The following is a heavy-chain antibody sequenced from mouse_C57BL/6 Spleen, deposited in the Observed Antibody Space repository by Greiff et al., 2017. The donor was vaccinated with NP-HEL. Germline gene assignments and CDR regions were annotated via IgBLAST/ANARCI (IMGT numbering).Heavy chain of an antibody. CDR1: GFTFSDYG. D-gene: IGHD1-1*01. CDR2: ISNLAYSI. J-gene: IGHJ4*01. CDR3: ARHGDYYGSSYYAMDY. V-gene: IGHV5-15*01. Sequence: EVKLVESGGGLVQPGGSLKLSCAASGFTFSDYGMAWVRQAPRKGPEWVAFISNLAYSIYYADTVTGRFTISRENAKNTLYLEMSSLRSEDTAMYYCARHGDYYGSSYYAMDYWGQGTSVTVSS.